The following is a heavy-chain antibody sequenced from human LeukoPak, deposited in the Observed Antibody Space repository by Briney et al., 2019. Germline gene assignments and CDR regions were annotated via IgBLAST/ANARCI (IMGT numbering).Heavy chain of an antibody. D-gene: IGHD3-3*01. CDR1: GGSISSGGYY. CDR2: IYYSGST. V-gene: IGHV4-31*03. J-gene: IGHJ6*02. CDR3: ARFPPYYDFWSGFRADYYYYGMDV. Sequence: SETPSLTCTVSGGSISSGGYYWSWIRQHPGKGLEWIGYIYYSGSTYYNPSLKSRVTISVDTSKNQFSLKLSSVTAADTAVYYCARFPPYYDFWSGFRADYYYYGMDVWGQGTTVTVSS.